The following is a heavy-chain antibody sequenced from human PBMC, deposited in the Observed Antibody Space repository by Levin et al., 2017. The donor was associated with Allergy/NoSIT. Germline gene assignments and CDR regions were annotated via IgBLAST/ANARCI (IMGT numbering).Heavy chain of an antibody. CDR1: GFTFSSYA. V-gene: IGHV3-30-3*01. Sequence: PGGSLRLSCAASGFTFSSYAMHWVRQAPGKGLEWVAVISYDGSNKYYADSVKGRFTISSDNSKNTLYLQMNSLRAEDTAVYYCARDGSIAAAGTWFYFDYWGQGTLVTVSS. CDR3: ARDGSIAAAGTWFYFDY. D-gene: IGHD6-13*01. CDR2: ISYDGSNK. J-gene: IGHJ4*02.